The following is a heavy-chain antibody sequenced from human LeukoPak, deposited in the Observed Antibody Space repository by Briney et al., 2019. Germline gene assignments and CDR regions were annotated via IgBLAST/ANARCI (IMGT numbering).Heavy chain of an antibody. Sequence: GGSLRLSCAASGFSFSHYGIHWVRQAPDKGLEWVSVIYSCGSTYYADSVKGRFTISRDNSKHTLYLQMNSLRAEDTAVYYCAASVDIVLGYFDYWGQGTLVTVSS. CDR1: GFSFSHYG. CDR3: AASVDIVLGYFDY. V-gene: IGHV3-NL1*01. D-gene: IGHD5-12*01. J-gene: IGHJ4*02. CDR2: IYSCGST.